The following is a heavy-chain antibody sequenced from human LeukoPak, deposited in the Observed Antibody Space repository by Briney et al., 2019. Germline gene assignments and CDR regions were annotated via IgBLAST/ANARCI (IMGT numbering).Heavy chain of an antibody. J-gene: IGHJ4*02. V-gene: IGHV4-61*05. CDR3: ARGIVAKV. D-gene: IGHD5-12*01. CDR1: GGSISSSSYY. CDR2: IYYSGST. Sequence: SETLSLTCTVSGGSISSSSYYWGWIRQPPGKGLEWIGYIYYSGSTNYNPSLKSRVTISVDTSKNQFSLKLSSVTAADTAVYYCARGIVAKVWGQGTLVTVSS.